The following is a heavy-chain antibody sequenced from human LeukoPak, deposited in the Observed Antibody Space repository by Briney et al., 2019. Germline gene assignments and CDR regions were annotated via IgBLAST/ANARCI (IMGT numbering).Heavy chain of an antibody. D-gene: IGHD5-18*01. V-gene: IGHV1-18*01. CDR3: ARDQWRIHLSALTMDV. CDR2: ISAYNGNT. Sequence: ASVKVSCKASGYTFTSYGISWVRQAPGQGLEWMGWISAYNGNTNYAQKLQGRVTMTTDTSTSTAYMELRSLRSDDTAVYYCARDQWRIHLSALTMDVWGKGTTVTVSS. J-gene: IGHJ6*03. CDR1: GYTFTSYG.